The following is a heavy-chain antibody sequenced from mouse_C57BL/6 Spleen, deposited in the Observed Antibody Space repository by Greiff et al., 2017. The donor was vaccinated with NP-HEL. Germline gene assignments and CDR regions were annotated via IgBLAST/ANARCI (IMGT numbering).Heavy chain of an antibody. Sequence: QVQLKQPGAELVRPGSSVKLSCKASGYTFTSYWMHWVKQRPIQGLEWIGNIDPSDSETHYNQKFKDKATLTVDKSSSTAYMQLSSLTSEDSAVYYCEREGGFPGFDNWGKGTTLTVSS. V-gene: IGHV1-52*01. CDR1: GYTFTSYW. CDR2: IDPSDSET. J-gene: IGHJ2*01. CDR3: EREGGFPGFDN.